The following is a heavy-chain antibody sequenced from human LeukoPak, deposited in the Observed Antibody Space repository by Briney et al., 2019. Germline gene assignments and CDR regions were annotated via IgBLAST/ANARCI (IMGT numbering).Heavy chain of an antibody. CDR2: INPNSGGT. Sequence: RASVKVSFKASGYTFTGYYMHWVRQAPGQGLEWMGWINPNSGGTNYAQKFQGWVTMTRDTSISTAYMELSRLRSDDTAVYYCARAGLGYCSSTSCPSSLYYYGMDVWGKGTTVTVSS. D-gene: IGHD2-2*01. V-gene: IGHV1-2*04. CDR1: GYTFTGYY. CDR3: ARAGLGYCSSTSCPSSLYYYGMDV. J-gene: IGHJ6*04.